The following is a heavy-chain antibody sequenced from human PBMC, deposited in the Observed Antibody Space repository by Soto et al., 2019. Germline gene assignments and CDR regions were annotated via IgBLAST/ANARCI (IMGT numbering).Heavy chain of an antibody. J-gene: IGHJ6*02. CDR2: IIPIFGTA. CDR3: ARDLFYYDSSGIMAYYYYGMDV. D-gene: IGHD3-22*01. CDR1: GGTFSSYA. V-gene: IGHV1-69*01. Sequence: QVQLVQSGAEVKKPGSSVKVSCKASGGTFSSYAISWVRQAPGQGLEWMGGIIPIFGTANYAQKFQGRVTSTADESTSTAYMELSSLRSEDTAVYYCARDLFYYDSSGIMAYYYYGMDVWGQGTTVTVSS.